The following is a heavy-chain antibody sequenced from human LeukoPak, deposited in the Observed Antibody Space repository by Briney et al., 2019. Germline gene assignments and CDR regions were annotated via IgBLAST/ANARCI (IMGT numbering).Heavy chain of an antibody. CDR1: GFTFSSYG. CDR3: ARGLYYYDSSGYIGWFDP. Sequence: PGRSLRLSCAASGFTFSSYGMHWVRQAPGKGLEWVAVIWYDGSNKYYADSVKGRLTISRDNSKNTLYLQMNSLRAEDTAVYYCARGLYYYDSSGYIGWFDPWGQGTLVTVSS. CDR2: IWYDGSNK. D-gene: IGHD3-22*01. V-gene: IGHV3-33*01. J-gene: IGHJ5*02.